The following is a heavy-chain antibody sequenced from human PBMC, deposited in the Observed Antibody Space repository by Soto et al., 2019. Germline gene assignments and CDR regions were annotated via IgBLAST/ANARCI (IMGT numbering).Heavy chain of an antibody. CDR2: INHSGST. Sequence: QVQLQQWGAGLLKPSETLSLTCAVYGGSFSGYYWSWIRQPPGKGLEWIGEINHSGSTNYNPSFKSRVTISVDTSKNQFSLKLSSVTAADTAVYYCARARYCTNGVCFGYWGQGTLVTVSS. V-gene: IGHV4-34*01. CDR1: GGSFSGYY. J-gene: IGHJ4*02. CDR3: ARARYCTNGVCFGY. D-gene: IGHD2-8*01.